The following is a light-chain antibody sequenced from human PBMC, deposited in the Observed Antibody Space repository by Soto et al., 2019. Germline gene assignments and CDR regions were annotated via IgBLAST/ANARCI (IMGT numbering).Light chain of an antibody. CDR2: EVR. CDR3: ASYTRLSSVVV. Sequence: QSALTQPASVSGSPGQSITISCTGTSSDIGIYNYVAWYQQFPGKTPKLIIYEVRNRPPGVSLRFSGSTSGNTASLTISGLQAEDEADYYCASYTRLSSVVVFGGGTK. V-gene: IGLV2-14*01. J-gene: IGLJ2*01. CDR1: SSDIGIYNY.